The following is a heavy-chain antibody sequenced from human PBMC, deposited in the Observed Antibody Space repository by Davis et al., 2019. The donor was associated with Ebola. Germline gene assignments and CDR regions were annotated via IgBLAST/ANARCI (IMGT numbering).Heavy chain of an antibody. Sequence: PGGSLRLSCAASGFTFSSYAMSWVHQAPGKGLEWVSAIRGSGGSTYYADSVKGRFTISRDNSKNTLYLQMNSLRAEDTAVYYCARVFPYYYYYYMDVWGKGTTVTVSS. CDR1: GFTFSSYA. V-gene: IGHV3-23*01. CDR2: IRGSGGST. CDR3: ARVFPYYYYYYMDV. J-gene: IGHJ6*03.